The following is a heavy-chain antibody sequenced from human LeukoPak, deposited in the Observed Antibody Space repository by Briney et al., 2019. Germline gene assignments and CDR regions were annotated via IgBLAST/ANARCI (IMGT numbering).Heavy chain of an antibody. V-gene: IGHV6-1*01. CDR1: GDSVSSNSAA. D-gene: IGHD2-15*01. Sequence: SRTLSLTCAISGDSVSSNSAAWNWIRQSPSRGLEWLGRTYYRSKWYNDYAVSVKSRITINPDTSKNQFSLQLNSVTPEDTAVYYCARGGGRWLLDNWFDPWGQGTLVTVSS. CDR3: ARGGGRWLLDNWFDP. J-gene: IGHJ5*02. CDR2: TYYRSKWYN.